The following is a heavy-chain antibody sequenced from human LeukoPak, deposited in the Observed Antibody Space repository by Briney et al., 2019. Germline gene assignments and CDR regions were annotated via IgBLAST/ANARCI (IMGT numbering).Heavy chain of an antibody. J-gene: IGHJ4*02. V-gene: IGHV3-11*01. CDR1: GFTFSDYY. CDR2: ISSSGSTT. CDR3: ARVRYFDWFLDY. D-gene: IGHD3-9*01. Sequence: GGSLRLSCAASGFTFSDYYMSWIRQAPGKGLEWVSYISSSGSTTYYADSVKGRFTISRDNAKNSLYLQMNSLRAEDTAVYYCARVRYFDWFLDYWGQGTLVTVSS.